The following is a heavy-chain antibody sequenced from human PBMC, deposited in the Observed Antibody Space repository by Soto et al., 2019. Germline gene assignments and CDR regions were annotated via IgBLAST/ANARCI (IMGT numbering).Heavy chain of an antibody. CDR1: GFTFGSHD. Sequence: EVQLLESGGGLEQPGGSLRLSCAASGFTFGSHDMSWVRQAPGKALEWVSSISFSDPGTYYADSVKGRFTTSRDISKNTLFLQMDSLRAEDTALYYCTKGTWLDIWGQGTMVTVSS. V-gene: IGHV3-23*01. D-gene: IGHD6-19*01. J-gene: IGHJ3*02. CDR3: TKGTWLDI. CDR2: ISFSDPGT.